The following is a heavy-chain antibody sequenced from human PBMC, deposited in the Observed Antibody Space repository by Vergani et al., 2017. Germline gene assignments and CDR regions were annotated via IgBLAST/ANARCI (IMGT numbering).Heavy chain of an antibody. Sequence: QVQLVESGGGVVQPGRSLRLSCAASGFTFSSYGMHWVRQAPGKGLEWVAVIWYDGSNKYYADSVKGRFTISRDNSKNTLYLQMNSLRAEDTAVYYCAKDGGYSSSWYWYFQHWGQGTLVTVSS. V-gene: IGHV3-33*06. D-gene: IGHD6-13*01. CDR1: GFTFSSYG. CDR2: IWYDGSNK. CDR3: AKDGGYSSSWYWYFQH. J-gene: IGHJ1*01.